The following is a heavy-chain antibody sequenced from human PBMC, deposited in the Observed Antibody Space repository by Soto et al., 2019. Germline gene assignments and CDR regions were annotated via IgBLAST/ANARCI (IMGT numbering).Heavy chain of an antibody. V-gene: IGHV6-1*01. CDR2: TYYRSKWYN. CDR3: TKGGGSLDY. D-gene: IGHD1-26*01. Sequence: PSQTLSLTCAISGDSVSSNSAGWNWIRQSPSGGLEWLGRTYYRSKWYNDYAVSVKGRIAINPDTSKSQFSLQLNSVTPEDTAVYYCTKGGGSLDYWGQGTLVTVSS. J-gene: IGHJ4*02. CDR1: GDSVSSNSAG.